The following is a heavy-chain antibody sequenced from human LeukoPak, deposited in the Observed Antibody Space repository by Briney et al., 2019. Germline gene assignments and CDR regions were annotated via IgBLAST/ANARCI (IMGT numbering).Heavy chain of an antibody. D-gene: IGHD2-2*01. Sequence: GGSLRLSCAASGFTFSKYDMYWIRQAPGKGLECVSVISRDGTTYYADSVKGRFTISRDNAKNSLYLQMNSLRAEDTAVYYCARVIVVVPAAMGAYDIWGQGTMVTVSS. J-gene: IGHJ3*02. CDR1: GFTFSKYD. V-gene: IGHV3-69-1*01. CDR2: ISRDGTT. CDR3: ARVIVVVPAAMGAYDI.